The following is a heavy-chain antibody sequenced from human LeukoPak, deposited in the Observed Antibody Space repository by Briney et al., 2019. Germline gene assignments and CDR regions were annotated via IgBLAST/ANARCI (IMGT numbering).Heavy chain of an antibody. D-gene: IGHD1-26*01. Sequence: SVKVSCKASGGTFSSYAISWVRQAPGQGLEWMGRIIPILGIANYAQKFQGRVTITADKSTSTAYMELSSLRSEDTAVYYCARVLDWEKNAHTFEIWGQGTIVTVSS. J-gene: IGHJ3*02. CDR3: ARVLDWEKNAHTFEI. V-gene: IGHV1-69*04. CDR1: GGTFSSYA. CDR2: IIPILGIA.